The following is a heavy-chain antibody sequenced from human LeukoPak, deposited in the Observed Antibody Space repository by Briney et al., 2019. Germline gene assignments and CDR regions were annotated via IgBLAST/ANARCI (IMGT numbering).Heavy chain of an antibody. Sequence: PGGSLRPSCAASGFTFSSYAMSWVRQAPGKGLEWVSTISSSGGSTCYADSVKGRFTISRDNSKNTLNLQTNSLRAEDTAVYYCAKTSSYDSSDNYFDYWGQGTLVTVSS. D-gene: IGHD3-22*01. J-gene: IGHJ4*02. CDR3: AKTSSYDSSDNYFDY. V-gene: IGHV3-23*01. CDR2: ISSSGGST. CDR1: GFTFSSYA.